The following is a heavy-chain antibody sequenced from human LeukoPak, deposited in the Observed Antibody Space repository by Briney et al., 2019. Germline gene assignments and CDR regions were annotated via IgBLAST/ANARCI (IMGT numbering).Heavy chain of an antibody. CDR3: AKGWFGELSHYMDV. Sequence: HPGGSLRLSCAASGFTFDDYAMHWVRQAPGKGLEWVSGISWNSGYIGYADSVKGRFTISRDNAKNSLYLQMNSLRAEDTALYYCAKGWFGELSHYMDVWGKGTTVTISS. D-gene: IGHD3-10*01. J-gene: IGHJ6*03. V-gene: IGHV3-9*01. CDR1: GFTFDDYA. CDR2: ISWNSGYI.